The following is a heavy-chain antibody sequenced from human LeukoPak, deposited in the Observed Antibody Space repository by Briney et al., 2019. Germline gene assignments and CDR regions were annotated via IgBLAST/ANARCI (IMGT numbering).Heavy chain of an antibody. D-gene: IGHD4-17*01. J-gene: IGHJ4*02. CDR3: ARGYGDFRVEGRYFHS. CDR1: DGSITNYD. CDR2: VHYSGTA. V-gene: IGHV4-59*01. Sequence: SETLSVTCTVSDGSITNYDWSWVRQPPGKGLEFIGHVHYSGTANYNPSLRSRVTKSIDTSKKHFFLKLKSVTAADTAVYHCARGYGDFRVEGRYFHSWGQGTPVTVSS.